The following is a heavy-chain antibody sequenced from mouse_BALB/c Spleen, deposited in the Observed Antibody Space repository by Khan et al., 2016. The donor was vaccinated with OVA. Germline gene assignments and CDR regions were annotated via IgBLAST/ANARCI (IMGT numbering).Heavy chain of an antibody. CDR2: INPTSGYT. Sequence: QVQLKQSGAELAKPGASVKMSCKASGYTFTTSWMHWVKQRPGQGLEWIGYINPTSGYTEYNERFKDKATLSADKSSSTAYMQLSSLTSEDSAVYYCTRDRIDYWGQGTTLTVSS. J-gene: IGHJ2*01. V-gene: IGHV1-7*01. CDR3: TRDRIDY. CDR1: GYTFTTSW.